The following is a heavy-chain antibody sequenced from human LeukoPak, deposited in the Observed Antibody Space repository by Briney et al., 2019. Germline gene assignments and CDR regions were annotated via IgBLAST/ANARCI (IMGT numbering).Heavy chain of an antibody. D-gene: IGHD3-16*02. Sequence: GGSLRLSCAASGFTFSSYSMNWVRQAPGKGLEWVSSISSSSSYIYYADSVKGRFTISRDNAKNSLYLQMNSLRAEDTAVYYCARDPTGFHYRPYLKRWGQGTLVTVSS. V-gene: IGHV3-21*01. CDR3: ARDPTGFHYRPYLKR. CDR1: GFTFSSYS. J-gene: IGHJ4*02. CDR2: ISSSSSYI.